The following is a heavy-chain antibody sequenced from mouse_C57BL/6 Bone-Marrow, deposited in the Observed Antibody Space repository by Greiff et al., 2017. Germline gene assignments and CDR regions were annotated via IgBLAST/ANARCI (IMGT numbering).Heavy chain of an antibody. D-gene: IGHD2-3*01. Sequence: QVQLQQPGAELVKPGASVKMSCKASGYTFTSYWITWVKQRPGQGLEWIGDIYPGSGSTNYNEKFKSKATLTVDTSSSTAYMQLSCLTSEDSAVYYCAIIYDGHYYAMDYWGQGTSVTVSS. CDR1: GYTFTSYW. CDR2: IYPGSGST. V-gene: IGHV1-55*01. J-gene: IGHJ4*01. CDR3: AIIYDGHYYAMDY.